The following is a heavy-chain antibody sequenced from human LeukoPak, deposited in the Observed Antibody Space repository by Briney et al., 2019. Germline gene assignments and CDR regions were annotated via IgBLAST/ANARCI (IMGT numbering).Heavy chain of an antibody. CDR2: ISSSSSYI. Sequence: GGSLRLSCAASGFTFSSYSMNWVRQAPGKGLEWVSSISSSSSYIYYADSVKGRSTISRDNAKNSLYLQMNSLRAEDTAVYYCARVLVIRPWGYYYMDVWGKGTTVTVSS. V-gene: IGHV3-21*01. CDR1: GFTFSSYS. J-gene: IGHJ6*03. D-gene: IGHD3/OR15-3a*01. CDR3: ARVLVIRPWGYYYMDV.